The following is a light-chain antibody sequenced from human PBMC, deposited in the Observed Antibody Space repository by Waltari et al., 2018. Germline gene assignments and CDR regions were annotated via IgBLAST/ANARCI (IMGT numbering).Light chain of an antibody. J-gene: IGLJ1*01. V-gene: IGLV2-11*01. CDR1: SSDVGGYNY. CDR3: CSYAGSLYV. CDR2: DVS. Sequence: QSALTQPRSVSGSPGQSVTISCTGTSSDVGGYNYVSWYQQHPGKAPKLMIYDVSKRPSGVPDPFSCSKSGNTASLTISGLQAEDEADYYCCSYAGSLYVFGTGTKVTVL.